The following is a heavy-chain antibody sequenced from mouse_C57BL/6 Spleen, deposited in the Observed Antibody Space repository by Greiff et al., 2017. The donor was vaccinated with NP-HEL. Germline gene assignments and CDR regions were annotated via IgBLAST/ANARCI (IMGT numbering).Heavy chain of an antibody. CDR1: GYTFTSYW. J-gene: IGHJ3*01. Sequence: VQLQQSGAELVKPGASVKLSCKASGYTFTSYWMQWVKQRPGQGLEWIGEIDPSDSYTNYNQKFKGKATLTVDTSSSTAYMQLSSLTSEDSAVYYCARGPPSEAFAYWGQGTLVTVSA. CDR2: IDPSDSYT. CDR3: ARGPPSEAFAY. D-gene: IGHD3-1*01. V-gene: IGHV1-50*01.